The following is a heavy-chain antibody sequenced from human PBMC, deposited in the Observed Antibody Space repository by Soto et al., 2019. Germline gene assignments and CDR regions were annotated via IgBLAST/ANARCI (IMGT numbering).Heavy chain of an antibody. D-gene: IGHD6-6*01. V-gene: IGHV3-7*01. CDR3: ARDEEYSSSSFWFDP. Sequence: PGGSLRLSCAASGFTFSSYWMSWVRQAPGKGLEWVANIKQDGSEKYYVDSVKGRFTISRDNAKNSLYLQMNSLRAEDTAVYYCARDEEYSSSSFWFDPWGQGTLVTVSS. CDR1: GFTFSSYW. J-gene: IGHJ5*02. CDR2: IKQDGSEK.